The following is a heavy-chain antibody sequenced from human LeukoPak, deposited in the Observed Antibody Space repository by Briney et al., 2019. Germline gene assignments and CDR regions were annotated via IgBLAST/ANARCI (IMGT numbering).Heavy chain of an antibody. CDR2: ISAYNGDT. V-gene: IGHV1-18*01. CDR3: ARDCSGGSCSSDKYYFYALDV. CDR1: GYTFITYG. J-gene: IGHJ6*02. D-gene: IGHD2-15*01. Sequence: ASVKVSCKASGYTFITYGISWVRQATGQGLEWVGWISAYNGDTKYAQKVQGRVTLTTDTSTSTAYLELRSLRSDDTAQYYCARDCSGGSCSSDKYYFYALDVWGQGTAVTVSS.